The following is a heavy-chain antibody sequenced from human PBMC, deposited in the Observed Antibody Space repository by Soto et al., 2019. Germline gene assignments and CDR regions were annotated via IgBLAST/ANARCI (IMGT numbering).Heavy chain of an antibody. V-gene: IGHV4-34*01. CDR1: GGSFSGYY. Sequence: PSETLSLTCAVYGGSFSGYYWSWIRQPPGKGLEWIGEINHSGSTNYNPSLKSRVTISVDTSKNQFSLKLSSVTAADTAVYSCERGPLRYCSGGSCCSRVCYSYYCMHVWCQATTVTLSS. CDR3: ERGPLRYCSGGSCCSRVCYSYYCMHV. CDR2: INHSGST. D-gene: IGHD2-15*01. J-gene: IGHJ6*02.